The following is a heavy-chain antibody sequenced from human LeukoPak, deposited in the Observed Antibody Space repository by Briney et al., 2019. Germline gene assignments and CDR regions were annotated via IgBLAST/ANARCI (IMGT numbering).Heavy chain of an antibody. CDR2: ISNDESKK. Sequence: GGSLRLSCAASGFTFSSYGMHWVRQAPGKGLEWVAVISNDESKKYYADSVKGRFTISRDNSKNTLSLQVSSLRAGDTAVYYCARDAAAFDIWGQGTMVTVSS. V-gene: IGHV3-30*03. D-gene: IGHD2-15*01. CDR3: ARDAAAFDI. CDR1: GFTFSSYG. J-gene: IGHJ3*02.